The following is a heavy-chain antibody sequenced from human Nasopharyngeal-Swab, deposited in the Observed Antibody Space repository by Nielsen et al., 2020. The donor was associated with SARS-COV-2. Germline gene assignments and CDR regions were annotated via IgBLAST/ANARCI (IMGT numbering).Heavy chain of an antibody. Sequence: ASVKVSCKASGYTCTSYAMHWVRQAPGQRLEWMGWINAGNGNTKYSQKFQGRVTITRDTSASTAYMELSSLRSEDTAVYYCARGGRITIFGVAIPERARFDPWGQGTLVTVSS. J-gene: IGHJ5*02. CDR1: GYTCTSYA. D-gene: IGHD3-3*01. CDR3: ARGGRITIFGVAIPERARFDP. V-gene: IGHV1-3*01. CDR2: INAGNGNT.